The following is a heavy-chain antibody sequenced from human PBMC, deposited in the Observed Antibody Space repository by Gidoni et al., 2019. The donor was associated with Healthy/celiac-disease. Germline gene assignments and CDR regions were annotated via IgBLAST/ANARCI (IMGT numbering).Heavy chain of an antibody. J-gene: IGHJ4*02. V-gene: IGHV4-61*01. CDR3: ARDHKGQLGD. Sequence: QVQLQESGPGLVKPSETLSLTCTVSGGSVSSGSYYWSWIRQPPGKGLEWIGYIYYSGSTNYNPSLKSRVTISVDTSKNQFSLKLSSVTAADTAVYYCARDHKGQLGDWGQGTLVTVSS. CDR1: GGSVSSGSYY. D-gene: IGHD6-6*01. CDR2: IYYSGST.